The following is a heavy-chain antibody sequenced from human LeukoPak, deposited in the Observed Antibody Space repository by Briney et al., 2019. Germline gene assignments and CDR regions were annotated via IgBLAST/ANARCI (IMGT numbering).Heavy chain of an antibody. D-gene: IGHD6-19*01. CDR2: LSGSGGST. CDR1: GFTFSGYA. Sequence: GGSLRLSCAASGFTFSGYAMSWVRQAPGKGLEWVSALSGSGGSTYYADSVKGRFTISRDNSKNTLYLQMDSLRAEDTAVYYCAKGQASIAVAGSDYWGQGTLVTVSS. CDR3: AKGQASIAVAGSDY. J-gene: IGHJ4*02. V-gene: IGHV3-23*01.